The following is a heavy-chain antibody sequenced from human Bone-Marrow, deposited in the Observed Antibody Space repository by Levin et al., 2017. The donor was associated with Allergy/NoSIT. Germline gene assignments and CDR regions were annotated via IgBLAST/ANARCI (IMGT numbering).Heavy chain of an antibody. J-gene: IGHJ4*02. Sequence: ASVKVSCKVSGYSLSELAIHWVRQAPEKGLEWMGGFDPEDGEIIYAQKFQGRVTMTEGTSIGTAYLELSSLTSEDTAVYYCATERWSDGKHGPLDYWGQGTLVTVSP. CDR3: ATERWSDGKHGPLDY. V-gene: IGHV1-24*01. D-gene: IGHD4-23*01. CDR2: FDPEDGEI. CDR1: GYSLSELA.